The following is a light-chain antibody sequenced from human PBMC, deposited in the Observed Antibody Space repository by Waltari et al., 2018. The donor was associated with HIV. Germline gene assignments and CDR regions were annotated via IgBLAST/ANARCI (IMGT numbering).Light chain of an antibody. Sequence: QSALTQPPSASGSPGQSITISCTGPRSHMSEYSYLSRYQHHPGRAPKLIIFGVNERRSGVPDRFSGSRSGYSASLTVSGLQAEDEADYYCASYRGISNPYVFGTGTKVTVL. J-gene: IGLJ1*01. CDR2: GVN. V-gene: IGLV2-8*01. CDR3: ASYRGISNPYV. CDR1: RSHMSEYSY.